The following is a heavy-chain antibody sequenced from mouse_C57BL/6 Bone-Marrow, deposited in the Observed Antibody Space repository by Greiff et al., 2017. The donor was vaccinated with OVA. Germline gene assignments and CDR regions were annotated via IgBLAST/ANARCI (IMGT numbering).Heavy chain of an antibody. D-gene: IGHD1-1*01. Sequence: EVKLVESGGGLVKPGGSLKLSCAASGFTFSDYGMHWVRQAPEKGLEWVAYISSGSSTIYYADTVKGRFTISRDNAKNTLFLQMTSLRSEDTAMYYCANDGSSYVDFAYWGQGTLVTVSA. CDR2: ISSGSSTI. V-gene: IGHV5-17*01. CDR1: GFTFSDYG. J-gene: IGHJ3*01. CDR3: ANDGSSYVDFAY.